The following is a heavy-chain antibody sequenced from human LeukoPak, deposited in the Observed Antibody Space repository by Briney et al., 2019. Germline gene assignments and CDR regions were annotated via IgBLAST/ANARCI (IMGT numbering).Heavy chain of an antibody. CDR2: IYTSGST. Sequence: SETLSLTCTVSGGSISSYYWSWIRQPAGKGLEWIGRIYTSGSTNYNPSLKSRVTMSVDTSKNQFSLKLSSVTAADTAVYYCARRYCSSTSCYDYFDYWGQGTLVTVSS. D-gene: IGHD2-2*01. V-gene: IGHV4-4*07. CDR1: GGSISSYY. CDR3: ARRYCSSTSCYDYFDY. J-gene: IGHJ4*02.